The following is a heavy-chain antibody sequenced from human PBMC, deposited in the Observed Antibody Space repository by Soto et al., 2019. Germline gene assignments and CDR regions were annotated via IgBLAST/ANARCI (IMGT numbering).Heavy chain of an antibody. CDR2: IYYSGST. CDR1: GGSISSGGYY. CDR3: ARDSWDSSGYERVGFQH. J-gene: IGHJ1*01. V-gene: IGHV4-31*03. Sequence: QVQLQESGPGLVKPSQTLSLTCTVSGGSISSGGYYWSWIRQHPGKGLEWIGYIYYSGSTYYNPSLKSRVTISVDTSKNQFSLKLSSVTAADTAVYYCARDSWDSSGYERVGFQHWGQGTLVTVSS. D-gene: IGHD3-22*01.